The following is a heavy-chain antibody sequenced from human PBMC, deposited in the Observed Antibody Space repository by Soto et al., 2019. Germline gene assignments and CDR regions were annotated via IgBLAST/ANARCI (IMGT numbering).Heavy chain of an antibody. CDR2: ISYDGSNK. J-gene: IGHJ6*02. V-gene: IGHV3-30*18. D-gene: IGHD2-8*01. CDR3: AKPLYCTNGVCTLYYYYYYGMDV. CDR1: GFTFSSYG. Sequence: GGSLRLSCAASGFTFSSYGMHWVRQAPGKGLEWVAVISYDGSNKYYADSVKGRFTISRDNSKNTLYLQMNSLRAEDTAVYYCAKPLYCTNGVCTLYYYYYYGMDVWGQGTTVTVSS.